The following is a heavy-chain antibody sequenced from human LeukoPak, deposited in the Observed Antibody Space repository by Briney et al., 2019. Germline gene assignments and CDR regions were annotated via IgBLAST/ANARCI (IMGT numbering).Heavy chain of an antibody. CDR2: MNSDGSIT. J-gene: IGHJ4*02. CDR3: ARTRNSGTYTDY. D-gene: IGHD1-26*01. Sequence: QPGGSLRLSCAASGFTFSNYWIHWVRQAPGKGLVSVSRMNSDGSITNFAGSVMGRFTISRDNAKNTLYLQMNSVRAEDTAVYYCARTRNSGTYTDYWGQGTLVTVSS. V-gene: IGHV3-74*01. CDR1: GFTFSNYW.